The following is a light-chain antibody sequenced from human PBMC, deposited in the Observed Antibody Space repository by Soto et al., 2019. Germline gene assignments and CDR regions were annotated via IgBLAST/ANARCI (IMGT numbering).Light chain of an antibody. Sequence: DLQMTQSPSSLSASVGDRVTITCRASQSISSYLNWYQRKPGKAPNLLIYAASSLQSGVPSRFSGSGSGTDFTLTISSLQPEDFATYYCQQSYSAPYTFGQGTKLEIK. CDR3: QQSYSAPYT. CDR1: QSISSY. V-gene: IGKV1-39*01. J-gene: IGKJ2*01. CDR2: AAS.